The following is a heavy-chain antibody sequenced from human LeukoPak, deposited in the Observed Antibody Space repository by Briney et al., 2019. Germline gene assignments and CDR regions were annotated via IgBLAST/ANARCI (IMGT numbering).Heavy chain of an antibody. Sequence: GASVKVSCKASGGTFSSYTISWVRQAPGQGLEWMGRIIPILGIANYAQKFQGRVTITADKSTSTAYMELSSLRSEDTAVYYCASIIVGANDYHYYYYMDVWGKGTTVTVSS. J-gene: IGHJ6*03. CDR1: GGTFSSYT. V-gene: IGHV1-69*02. CDR3: ASIIVGANDYHYYYYMDV. D-gene: IGHD1-26*01. CDR2: IIPILGIA.